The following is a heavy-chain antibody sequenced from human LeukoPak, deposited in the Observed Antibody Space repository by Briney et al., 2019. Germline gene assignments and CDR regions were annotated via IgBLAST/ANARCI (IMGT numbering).Heavy chain of an antibody. V-gene: IGHV3-21*01. CDR1: GFTFSSYS. CDR2: ISSSSNYI. J-gene: IGHJ3*02. Sequence: GGSLRLSCAASGFTFSSYSMNWVRQAPGKGLEWVSSISSSSNYIYYADSVKGRFTIPRDNAKNSLYLQMNSLRAEDTAVYYCAREDPYYDILTGYYRQGGGIDIWGQGTMVTVSS. CDR3: AREDPYYDILTGYYRQGGGIDI. D-gene: IGHD3-9*01.